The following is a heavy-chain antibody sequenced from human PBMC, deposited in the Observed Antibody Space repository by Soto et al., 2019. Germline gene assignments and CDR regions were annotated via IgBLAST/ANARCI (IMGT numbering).Heavy chain of an antibody. J-gene: IGHJ4*02. D-gene: IGHD6-13*01. Sequence: GESLKISCQSSGYTFSNFWIGWVRQLPGKGLEWMGIIYPGDHGTRYSPSSHGKVTISADRSINTAYLQWNSLEASDTAFYFCARSPRSSPYFDYWGQGALVTVSS. CDR1: GYTFSNFW. V-gene: IGHV5-51*01. CDR3: ARSPRSSPYFDY. CDR2: IYPGDHGT.